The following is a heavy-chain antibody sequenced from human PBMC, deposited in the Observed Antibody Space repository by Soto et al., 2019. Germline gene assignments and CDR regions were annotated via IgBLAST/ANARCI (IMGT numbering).Heavy chain of an antibody. D-gene: IGHD2-21*01. CDR3: AREYCGGDCYGMDV. CDR2: IGSDITTI. Sequence: PGGSLRLSCAASAFTFSPYRMNWVRQAPGKGLEWVSFIGSDITTIYYADSVRGRFTISRDNAKNSLYLQMNSLRDEDTAVYYCAREYCGGDCYGMDVWGQGTTVTVSS. V-gene: IGHV3-48*02. J-gene: IGHJ6*02. CDR1: AFTFSPYR.